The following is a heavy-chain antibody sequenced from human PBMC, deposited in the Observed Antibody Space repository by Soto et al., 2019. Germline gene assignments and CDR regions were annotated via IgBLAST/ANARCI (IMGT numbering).Heavy chain of an antibody. CDR3: ARDGDPQSAFWSGPLGGGRFDP. CDR1: GGTFGNSA. D-gene: IGHD3-3*01. V-gene: IGHV1-69*12. CDR2: IVPMFGTA. Sequence: QVQLVQSGAEVKKPGSSVNVSCKTSGGTFGNSAVTWVRQAPGQGLAWLGGIVPMFGTANYAQKFQGRVTITADESTITAYMELSSLNTDDTAVYYCARDGDPQSAFWSGPLGGGRFDPWGQGTLVTVSS. J-gene: IGHJ5*02.